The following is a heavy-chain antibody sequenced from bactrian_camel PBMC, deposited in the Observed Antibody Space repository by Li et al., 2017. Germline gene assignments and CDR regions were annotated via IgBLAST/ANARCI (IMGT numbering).Heavy chain of an antibody. CDR2: FSPVTRTT. CDR3: AARSVGWCPLFEHWLGKRAYTPAGYFAN. CDR1: GDTTSRVC. J-gene: IGHJ6*01. Sequence: SCARSGDTTSRVCMGWFRQAPGKEREGVASFSPVTRTTYYTDSVKGRFTITQDSAKNILYLQMRSLKPEDTAMYYCAARSVGWCPLFEHWLGKRAYTPAGYFANWGQGTQVTVS. D-gene: IGHD1*01. V-gene: IGHV3-2*01.